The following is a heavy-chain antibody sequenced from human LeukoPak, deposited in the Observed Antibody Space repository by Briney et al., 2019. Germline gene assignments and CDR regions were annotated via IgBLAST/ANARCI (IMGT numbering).Heavy chain of an antibody. CDR1: GFTVSDNY. V-gene: IGHV3-53*01. D-gene: IGHD1-26*01. J-gene: IGHJ4*02. CDR3: AKDPFPGRLGAFDY. Sequence: GGSLRLSCAASGFTVSDNYMSWVRQAPGKGLEWVSVIYSGGSTNYADSVKGRFTISRDNSKNTLYLQMNNLRAEDTAVYYCAKDPFPGRLGAFDYWGQGTLVTVSS. CDR2: IYSGGST.